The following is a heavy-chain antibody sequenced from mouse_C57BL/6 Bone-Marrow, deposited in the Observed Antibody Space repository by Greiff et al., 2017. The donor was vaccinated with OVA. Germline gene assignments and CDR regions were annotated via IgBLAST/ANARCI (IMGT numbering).Heavy chain of an antibody. J-gene: IGHJ4*01. CDR3: ARSYYSNPYAMDY. V-gene: IGHV1-54*01. CDR1: GYAFTNYL. Sequence: VQLQQSGAELVRPGTSVKVSCKASGYAFTNYLIEWVKQRPGQGLEWIGVINPGSGGTNYNEKFKGKATLTADKSSSTAYMQLSSLTSEDSAVYFCARSYYSNPYAMDYWGQGTSVTVSS. D-gene: IGHD2-5*01. CDR2: INPGSGGT.